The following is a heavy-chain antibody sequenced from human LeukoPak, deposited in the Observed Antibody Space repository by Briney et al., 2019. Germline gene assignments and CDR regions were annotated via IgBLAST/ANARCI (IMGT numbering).Heavy chain of an antibody. CDR1: GFTFTDYW. D-gene: IGHD3-16*01. Sequence: PGGSLRLSCAASGFTFTDYWMHWVRQAPGKGLVWVSTINTDTRGTYYADSVKGRFTISRDNAKSTLYLQMNSLRAEDTAVYYCARAGAYHFDNWGQGTLVTVSS. V-gene: IGHV3-74*01. CDR3: ARAGAYHFDN. J-gene: IGHJ4*02. CDR2: INTDTRGT.